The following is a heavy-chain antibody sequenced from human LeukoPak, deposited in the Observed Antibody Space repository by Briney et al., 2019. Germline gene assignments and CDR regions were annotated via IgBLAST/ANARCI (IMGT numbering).Heavy chain of an antibody. D-gene: IGHD3-10*01. CDR2: MNPNSGNT. J-gene: IGHJ5*02. V-gene: IGHV1-8*03. CDR1: GYTFTSYD. CDR3: AREYRYGSGSYPLGP. Sequence: GASVKVSCKASGYTFTSYDINWVRQATGQGLEWVGWMNPNSGNTGYAQKFQGRVTITRNTSISTAYMELSSLRSEDTAVYYCAREYRYGSGSYPLGPWGQGTLVTVSS.